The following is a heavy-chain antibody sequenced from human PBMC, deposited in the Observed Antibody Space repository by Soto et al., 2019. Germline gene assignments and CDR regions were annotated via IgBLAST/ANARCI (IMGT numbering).Heavy chain of an antibody. Sequence: QLQLQESGPGLVKPSETLSLTCTVSGGSISSSSYYWGWIRQPPGKGLEWIGSIYYSGSTYYNPSLKSRVTISVDTSKNQFSLKLSSVTAADTAVYYCARHIPPPPRTQLVMGYYFDYWGQGTLVTVSS. V-gene: IGHV4-39*01. D-gene: IGHD6-13*01. CDR3: ARHIPPPPRTQLVMGYYFDY. CDR2: IYYSGST. CDR1: GGSISSSSYY. J-gene: IGHJ4*02.